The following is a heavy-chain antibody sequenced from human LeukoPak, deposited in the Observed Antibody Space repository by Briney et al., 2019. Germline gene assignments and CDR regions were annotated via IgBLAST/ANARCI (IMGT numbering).Heavy chain of an antibody. V-gene: IGHV4-59*01. J-gene: IGHJ5*02. D-gene: IGHD3-10*01. CDR3: ARDVLWFGNNWFDP. CDR2: IYYSGST. CDR1: GGSISSYY. Sequence: PSETLSLTCTGSGGSISSYYWSWIRQPPGKGLEWIGYIYYSGSTNYNPSLKSRVTISVDTSKNQFSLKLSSVTAADTAVYYCARDVLWFGNNWFDPWGQGTLVTVSS.